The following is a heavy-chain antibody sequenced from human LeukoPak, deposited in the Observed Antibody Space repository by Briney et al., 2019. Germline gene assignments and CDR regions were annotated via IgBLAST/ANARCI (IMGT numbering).Heavy chain of an antibody. CDR1: GFTFSGYW. Sequence: GSLRLSCAASGFTFSGYWMSWVRQPPGKGLEWIGSIYYSGSTYYNPSLKSRVTISVDTSKNQFSLKLSSVTAADTAVYYCARSDNYDSSGYEDAFDIWGQGTMVTVSS. D-gene: IGHD3-22*01. CDR3: ARSDNYDSSGYEDAFDI. V-gene: IGHV4-39*01. CDR2: IYYSGST. J-gene: IGHJ3*02.